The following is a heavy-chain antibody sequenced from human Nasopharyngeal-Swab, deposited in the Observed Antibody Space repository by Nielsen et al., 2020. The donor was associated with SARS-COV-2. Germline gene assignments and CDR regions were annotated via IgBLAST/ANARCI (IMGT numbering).Heavy chain of an antibody. CDR1: GFTFSDYY. Sequence: GESLKISCAASGFTFSDYYMSWIRQAPGKGLEWVSYISSSGSTIYYADSVKGRFTISRDNAKNSLYLQMNSLRAEDTAVYYCARSRRYYYGSGAVSDYYYGMDVWGQGTTVTVSS. V-gene: IGHV3-11*04. J-gene: IGHJ6*02. CDR3: ARSRRYYYGSGAVSDYYYGMDV. D-gene: IGHD3-10*01. CDR2: ISSSGSTI.